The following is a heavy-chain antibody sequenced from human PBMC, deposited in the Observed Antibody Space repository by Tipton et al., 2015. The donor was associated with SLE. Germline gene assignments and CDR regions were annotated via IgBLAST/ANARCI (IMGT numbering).Heavy chain of an antibody. Sequence: TLSLTCTVSGGSVSSSSKYWAWIRQPPGKGLEWIGSIYYTGTTTHYNSFLKSRVTMSVDTSENQISLKLTSVTAADTAVYYCARLGAGNYLNAPANYWGQGTLVTVSS. V-gene: IGHV4-39*01. CDR1: GGSVSSSSKY. CDR3: ARLGAGNYLNAPANY. J-gene: IGHJ4*02. CDR2: IYYTGTTT. D-gene: IGHD1-14*01.